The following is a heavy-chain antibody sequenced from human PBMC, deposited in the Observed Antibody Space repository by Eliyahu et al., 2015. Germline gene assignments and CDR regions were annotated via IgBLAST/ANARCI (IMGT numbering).Heavy chain of an antibody. CDR2: VVPTFGTA. Sequence: QVQLVQSGAEVKKPGSSVKVSCKASGGTFSRXAISWVRQAPGQGLEWRGGVVPTFGTANYAQKFQGRVTITADESTSTAYMELSSLRSEDTAVYYCARGNIAARLSAIPTYYYYGMDVWGQGTTVTVSS. CDR1: GGTFSRXA. J-gene: IGHJ6*02. D-gene: IGHD6-6*01. V-gene: IGHV1-69*01. CDR3: ARGNIAARLSAIPTYYYYGMDV.